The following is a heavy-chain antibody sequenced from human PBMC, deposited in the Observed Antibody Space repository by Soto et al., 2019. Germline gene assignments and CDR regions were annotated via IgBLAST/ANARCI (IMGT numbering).Heavy chain of an antibody. V-gene: IGHV4-59*08. CDR1: GGSISSYY. D-gene: IGHD3-9*01. J-gene: IGHJ6*03. Sequence: SETLSLTCTVSGGSISSYYWSWIRQPPGKGLEWIGYIYYSGSTNYNPSLKSRVTISVDTSKNQFSLKLSSVTAADTAVYYCARTYYDILTGYYPRPVYMDVWGKGTTVTVS. CDR3: ARTYYDILTGYYPRPVYMDV. CDR2: IYYSGST.